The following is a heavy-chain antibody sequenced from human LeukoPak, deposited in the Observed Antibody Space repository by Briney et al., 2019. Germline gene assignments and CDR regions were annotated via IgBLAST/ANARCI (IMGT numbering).Heavy chain of an antibody. Sequence: GGSLRLSCAASGFTFSSYAMHWVRQAPGKGLEYVSAISSNGGSTYYANSVKGRFTISRDNSKNTLYLQMGSLRAEDMAVYYCARDRRGDIAVAGTLDAFDIWGQGTMVTVSS. CDR1: GFTFSSYA. CDR2: ISSNGGST. CDR3: ARDRRGDIAVAGTLDAFDI. V-gene: IGHV3-64*01. J-gene: IGHJ3*02. D-gene: IGHD6-19*01.